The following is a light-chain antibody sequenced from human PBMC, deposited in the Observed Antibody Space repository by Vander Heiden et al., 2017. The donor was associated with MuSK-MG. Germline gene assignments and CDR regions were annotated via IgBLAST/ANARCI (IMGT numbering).Light chain of an antibody. Sequence: IVMTQSPATLSVSPGVRATLSCRTSQTVSNDLAWYQQKRDQAPRLLIYGVSTRATGIPDRFSGGGSGTEFTLTISSLQSEDFAIYYCQQYNKWPLTFGQGTRVEI. J-gene: IGKJ5*01. V-gene: IGKV3-15*01. CDR2: GVS. CDR1: QTVSND. CDR3: QQYNKWPLT.